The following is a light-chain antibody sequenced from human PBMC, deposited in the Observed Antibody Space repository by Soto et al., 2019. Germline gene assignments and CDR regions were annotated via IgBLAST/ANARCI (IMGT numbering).Light chain of an antibody. J-gene: IGKJ1*01. CDR1: QSISSR. CDR3: QQYNSYPWT. V-gene: IGKV1-5*01. Sequence: DIQMTQSPSTLSASVGDRVTITCRASQSISSRLAWFQQKPGKAPKLLIYDASSLESGVPSRFSGSGSGTEFTLTISSLQPDDFAIYYCQQYNSYPWTFGQGTKVDIK. CDR2: DAS.